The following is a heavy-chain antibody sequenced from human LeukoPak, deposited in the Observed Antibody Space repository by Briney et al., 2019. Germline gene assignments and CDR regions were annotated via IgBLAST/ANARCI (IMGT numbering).Heavy chain of an antibody. V-gene: IGHV3-23*01. CDR1: GFTFSSYA. CDR3: TKRVKYGGTWDHFAD. J-gene: IGHJ4*02. D-gene: IGHD1-26*01. Sequence: GRSLRLSCAASGFTFSSYAMHWVRQAPGKGLEWVSTVNADGGNTYYADSVKGRFTISRDNSKSTLILQMNSLRVEDTALYYCTKRVKYGGTWDHFADWGQGTLVTVSS. CDR2: VNADGGNT.